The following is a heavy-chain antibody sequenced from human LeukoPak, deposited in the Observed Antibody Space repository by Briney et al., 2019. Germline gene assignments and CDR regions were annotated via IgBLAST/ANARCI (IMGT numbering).Heavy chain of an antibody. CDR2: ISSSGDTK. Sequence: PGGSLRLSCVVSGFTFSNYEINWVRQAPGKGLEWVSYISSSGDTKYYADSVKGRFTISRGNAKNSLYLQMNSLRAEDTAVYYCAREGYCSSTSCYSAYWGQGTLVTVSS. D-gene: IGHD2-2*01. V-gene: IGHV3-48*03. CDR3: AREGYCSSTSCYSAY. J-gene: IGHJ4*02. CDR1: GFTFSNYE.